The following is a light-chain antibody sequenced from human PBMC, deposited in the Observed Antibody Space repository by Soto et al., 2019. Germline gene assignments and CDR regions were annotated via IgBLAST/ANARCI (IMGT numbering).Light chain of an antibody. CDR1: QSVSSSY. CDR3: QVYGNSMWT. Sequence: ESVLTQSPGTLSLSPGERATLSCRASQSVSSSYLAWYQQTPGQAPRLLIYGASSRATDTPDRFSGRGSGTDFSLTISRLEPGAFAVYYCQVYGNSMWTFGQGTKVDIK. V-gene: IGKV3-20*01. J-gene: IGKJ1*01. CDR2: GAS.